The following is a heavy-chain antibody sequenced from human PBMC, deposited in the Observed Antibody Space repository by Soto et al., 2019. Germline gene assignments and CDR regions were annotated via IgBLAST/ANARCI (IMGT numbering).Heavy chain of an antibody. J-gene: IGHJ4*02. D-gene: IGHD2-15*01. CDR3: ARGGSERVVLAALPELDS. CDR1: GYSFTGYY. CDR2: INPNSGGT. V-gene: IGHV1-2*02. Sequence: QVQLVQSGAEVKKPGASVKVSCKASGYSFTGYYMHWARRAPGQGLEWMGWINPNSGGTTFARKFQGRVTMTRDTSISTAYMDMISLRSDDTAVYYCARGGSERVVLAALPELDSWGQGTLVTVSS.